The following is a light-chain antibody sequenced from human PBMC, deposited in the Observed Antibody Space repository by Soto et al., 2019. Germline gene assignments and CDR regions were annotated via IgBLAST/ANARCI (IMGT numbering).Light chain of an antibody. Sequence: DIVMTQSPDSLAVPLGERATINCKSSQNVLYKSNNKSSLAWYQQKPGQPPKLLIYWASTRESGVPDLFSGSGSGTDFTLTITSLQAEDVAVYYCQQYYNTPWTFGQGTTVEI. CDR3: QQYYNTPWT. CDR2: WAS. CDR1: QNVLYKSNNKSS. V-gene: IGKV4-1*01. J-gene: IGKJ1*01.